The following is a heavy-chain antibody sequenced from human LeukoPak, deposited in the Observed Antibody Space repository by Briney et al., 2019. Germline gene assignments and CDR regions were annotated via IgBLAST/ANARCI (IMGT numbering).Heavy chain of an antibody. CDR2: VNQGGTGK. Sequence: PGGSLRLSCAASGFTFSRYAMHWVRQAPGKGLEWVANVNQGGTGKYYVDSVKGRFTISRDNAENSLYLQMNSLRAEDTAVYYCAREHYFYHMDGWGEGTTVTVSS. CDR3: AREHYFYHMDG. CDR1: GFTFSRYA. V-gene: IGHV3-7*01. J-gene: IGHJ6*03.